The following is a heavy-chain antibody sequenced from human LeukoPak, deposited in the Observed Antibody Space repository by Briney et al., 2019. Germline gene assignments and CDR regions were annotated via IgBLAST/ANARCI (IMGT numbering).Heavy chain of an antibody. CDR3: ASIGATGTTPLDY. V-gene: IGHV1-2*02. Sequence: PWASVEVSCKTSGYTFTGYYMHWVRQAPGQGLEWMGWINPNSGGTNYAQKFQGRVTMTRDTSISTAYMELSRLRSDDTAVYYCASIGATGTTPLDYWGQGTLVTVSS. J-gene: IGHJ4*02. CDR1: GYTFTGYY. CDR2: INPNSGGT. D-gene: IGHD1-1*01.